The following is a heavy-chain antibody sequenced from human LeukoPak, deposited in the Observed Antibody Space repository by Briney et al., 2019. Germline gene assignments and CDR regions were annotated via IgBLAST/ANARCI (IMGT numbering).Heavy chain of an antibody. D-gene: IGHD4-17*01. CDR3: ARGVIVTTGTRGDTFDY. J-gene: IGHJ4*02. Sequence: GGSLSLSCAASGFTFSRYNMNCVRQAPGKALEYVSSISGSTTYIYYADSVKGRFTISRDNAKNSLYLQMNSLSAEDTAVYYCARGVIVTTGTRGDTFDYWGQGKLVTVSS. CDR2: ISGSTTYI. V-gene: IGHV3-21*03. CDR1: GFTFSRYN.